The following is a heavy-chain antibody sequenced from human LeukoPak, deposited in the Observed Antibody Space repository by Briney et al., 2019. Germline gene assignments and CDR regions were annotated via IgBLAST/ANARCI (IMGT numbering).Heavy chain of an antibody. V-gene: IGHV1-69*06. D-gene: IGHD5-18*01. CDR1: GGTFSSYA. J-gene: IGHJ4*02. CDR2: IISIFGTA. Sequence: GSSVKVSCKASGGTFSSYAISWVRQAPGQGLEWMGGIISIFGTANYAQKSHGRVTITADKSTSTAYMERSSLRSEDTAVYYCATRSNEWIQLWLRPAYFDYWGQGTLVTVSS. CDR3: ATRSNEWIQLWLRPAYFDY.